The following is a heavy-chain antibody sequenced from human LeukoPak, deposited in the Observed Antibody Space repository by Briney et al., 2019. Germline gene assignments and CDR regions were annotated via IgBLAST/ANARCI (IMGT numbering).Heavy chain of an antibody. J-gene: IGHJ4*02. Sequence: SSETLSLTCTVSGDSVSSSNYYWGWIRQPPGKGLEWIGYIYYSGNTNYNPSLKSRVTISVDTSKNQFSLKLSSVTAADTAVYYCARVRSGYYYDSSGYAFDYWGQGTLVTVSS. V-gene: IGHV4-61*01. CDR2: IYYSGNT. D-gene: IGHD3-22*01. CDR1: GDSVSSSNYY. CDR3: ARVRSGYYYDSSGYAFDY.